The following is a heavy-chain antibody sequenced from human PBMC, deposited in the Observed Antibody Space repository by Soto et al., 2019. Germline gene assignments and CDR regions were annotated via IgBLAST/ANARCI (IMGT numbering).Heavy chain of an antibody. CDR1: GYTFTSYD. V-gene: IGHV1-8*01. D-gene: IGHD3-22*01. CDR3: ARGYYYDSSGYYSGVRTDC. CDR2: MNPNSGNT. J-gene: IGHJ4*02. Sequence: ASVKVSCKASGYTFTSYDINWVRQATGQGLEWMGWMNPNSGNTGYAQKFQGRVTMTRNTSISTAYMELSSLRSEDTAVYYCARGYYYDSSGYYSGVRTDCWGQGTLVTVSS.